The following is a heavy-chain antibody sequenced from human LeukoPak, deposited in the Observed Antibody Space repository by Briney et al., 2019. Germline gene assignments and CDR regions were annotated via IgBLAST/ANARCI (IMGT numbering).Heavy chain of an antibody. Sequence: SETLSLTCTVSGGSIISSTYFWGWIRQPPGKGLEWIGNIYYSGITYYNPSLKSRVTISVDTSESQFSLKLSSVTAADTAVYYCARDTHMDVWGKGTTVTVSS. CDR2: IYYSGIT. V-gene: IGHV4-39*07. J-gene: IGHJ6*03. CDR1: GGSIISSTYF. CDR3: ARDTHMDV.